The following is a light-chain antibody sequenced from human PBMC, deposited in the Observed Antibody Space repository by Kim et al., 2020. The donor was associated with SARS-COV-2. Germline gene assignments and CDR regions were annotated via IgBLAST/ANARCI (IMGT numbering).Light chain of an antibody. Sequence: DIVLTQSPATLSLSPGERATLSCRASQSVGIYLNWYQQKSGQAPRLLIYDAHYRASAIPPRFSCDGSGTEFTLTISSLEPEDFAVYYCQQRNSWPLTFGQRTRLEIK. CDR2: DAH. V-gene: IGKV3-11*01. CDR1: QSVGIY. CDR3: QQRNSWPLT. J-gene: IGKJ5*01.